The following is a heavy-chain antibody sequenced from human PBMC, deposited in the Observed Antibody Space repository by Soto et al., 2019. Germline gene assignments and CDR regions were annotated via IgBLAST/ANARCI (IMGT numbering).Heavy chain of an antibody. CDR1: GYTFTSFG. J-gene: IGHJ3*02. CDR2: ISAYNCNP. Sequence: QVQLVQSGAAVKKPGPSLKVSCKASGYTFTSFGISWVRQAPGQGLEWMGWISAYNCNPNYAEDLQGRVTMTTDTAASTAYMELRSRRSVATAVYYCARDHRCGTDAFDIWGQGTMVTVSS. CDR3: ARDHRCGTDAFDI. V-gene: IGHV1-18*01. D-gene: IGHD1-26*01.